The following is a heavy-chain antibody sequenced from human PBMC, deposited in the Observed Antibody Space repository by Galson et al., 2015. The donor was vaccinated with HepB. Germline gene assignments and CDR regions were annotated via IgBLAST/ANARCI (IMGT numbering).Heavy chain of an antibody. V-gene: IGHV3-30-3*01. CDR1: GFTFSSYA. J-gene: IGHJ4*02. Sequence: SLRLSCAASGFTFSSYAMHWVRQAPGKGLEWVAVISYDGSNKYYADSVKGRFTISRDNSKNTLYLQMNSLRAEDTAVYYCAKDGLRDYYDSSGYYDYWGQGTLVTVSS. CDR2: ISYDGSNK. CDR3: AKDGLRDYYDSSGYYDY. D-gene: IGHD3-22*01.